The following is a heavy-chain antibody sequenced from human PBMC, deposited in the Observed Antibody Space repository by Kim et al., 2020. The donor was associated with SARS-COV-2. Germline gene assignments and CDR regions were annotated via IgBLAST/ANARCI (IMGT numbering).Heavy chain of an antibody. CDR3: ARAQRYCSGGSCDKD. CDR1: GYTFTSYG. J-gene: IGHJ4*02. D-gene: IGHD2-15*01. V-gene: IGHV1-18*01. Sequence: ASVKVSCKASGYTFTSYGISWVRQAPGQGLEWMGWISAYNGNTNYAQKLQGRVTMTTDTSTSTAYMELRSLRSDDTAVYYCARAQRYCSGGSCDKDCGQGTLVTVSS. CDR2: ISAYNGNT.